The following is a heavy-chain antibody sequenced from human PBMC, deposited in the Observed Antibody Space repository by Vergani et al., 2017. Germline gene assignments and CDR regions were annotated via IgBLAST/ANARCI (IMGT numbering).Heavy chain of an antibody. D-gene: IGHD1-26*01. CDR3: ARDGWELLDYFYYMDV. V-gene: IGHV3-74*01. J-gene: IGHJ6*03. CDR1: GFTFSNYW. Sequence: VQLAESGGNVVQSGTSLRLSCTASGFTFSNYWMQWVRQAPGKGLMWVSRINSDGDSTSYADSVKGRFTISRDNAKNTLYLQMDSLRAEDTAVYYCARDGWELLDYFYYMDVWGKGTTVTVSS. CDR2: INSDGDST.